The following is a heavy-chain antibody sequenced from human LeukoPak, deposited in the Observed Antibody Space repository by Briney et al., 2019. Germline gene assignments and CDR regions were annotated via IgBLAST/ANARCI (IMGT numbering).Heavy chain of an antibody. J-gene: IGHJ1*01. Sequence: GGSLRLSCAASGFTFDDYGMSWVRQAPGKGLEWVSGINWNGGGTVYADSVKGRFTISRDNAKNSLYLQMNSLRPEDTALYYCARADYDFWSGYSQPPVYFQHWGQGTLVTVSS. D-gene: IGHD3-3*01. CDR1: GFTFDDYG. CDR2: INWNGGGT. CDR3: ARADYDFWSGYSQPPVYFQH. V-gene: IGHV3-20*04.